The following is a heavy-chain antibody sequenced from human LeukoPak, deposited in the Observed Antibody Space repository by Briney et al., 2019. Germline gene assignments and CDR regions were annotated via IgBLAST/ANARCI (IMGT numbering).Heavy chain of an antibody. Sequence: ASVKVSCKASGYTFTGYYMHWVRQAPGQGLEWMGWINPNSGGTNYAQKFQGRVTMTRDTSISTAYMELSRLRSDDTAVYYWARKSIWSGYYYFDYWGQGTLVTVSS. J-gene: IGHJ4*02. V-gene: IGHV1-2*02. D-gene: IGHD3-3*01. CDR1: GYTFTGYY. CDR3: ARKSIWSGYYYFDY. CDR2: INPNSGGT.